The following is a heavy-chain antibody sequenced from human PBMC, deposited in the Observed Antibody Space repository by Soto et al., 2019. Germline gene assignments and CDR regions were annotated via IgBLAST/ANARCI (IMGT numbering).Heavy chain of an antibody. Sequence: SETLSLTCTFYVVSISSGDYYCSWIRQPPWKGLEWIGYIYYSGSTYYNPSLKSRVTISVDTSKNQFSLKLSSVTAADTAVYYCARVRTMVRGLIVATDYVMDRWGQGTTLTVSS. V-gene: IGHV4-30-4*01. CDR3: ARVRTMVRGLIVATDYVMDR. D-gene: IGHD3-10*01. CDR2: IYYSGST. CDR1: VVSISSGDYY. J-gene: IGHJ6*02.